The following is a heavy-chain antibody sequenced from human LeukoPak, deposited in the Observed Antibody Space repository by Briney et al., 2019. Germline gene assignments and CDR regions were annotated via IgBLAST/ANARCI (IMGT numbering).Heavy chain of an antibody. D-gene: IGHD3-22*01. J-gene: IGHJ4*02. CDR3: AKSRGYYYEKSGPADY. V-gene: IGHV3-21*01. CDR1: GFTFSSYS. CDR2: ISSSSSYI. Sequence: GGSLRLSCAASGFTFSSYSVNWVRQAPGKGLEWVSSISSSSSYIYYADSVKGRFTISRDNAKNSLYLQMNSLGAEDTAVYYCAKSRGYYYEKSGPADYWGQGTLVTVSS.